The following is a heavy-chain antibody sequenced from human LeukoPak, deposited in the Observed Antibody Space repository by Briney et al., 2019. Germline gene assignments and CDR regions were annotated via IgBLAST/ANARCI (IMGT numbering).Heavy chain of an antibody. D-gene: IGHD6-19*01. CDR1: GFTFSSYG. V-gene: IGHV3-23*01. CDR3: AKGSSGWTYNWFDP. CDR2: ISGSGGST. Sequence: GGSLRLSCAASGFTFSSYGMHWVRQAPGKGLEWVSAISGSGGSTYYADSVKGRFTISRDNSKNTLYLQMNSLRAEDTAVYYCAKGSSGWTYNWFDPWGQGTLVTVSS. J-gene: IGHJ5*02.